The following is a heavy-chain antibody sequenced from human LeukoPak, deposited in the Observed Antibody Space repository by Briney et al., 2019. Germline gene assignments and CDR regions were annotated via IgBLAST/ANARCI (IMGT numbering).Heavy chain of an antibody. J-gene: IGHJ5*02. V-gene: IGHV4-4*07. Sequence: PSKTLSLTCTVSGGSISSYYWSWIRQPAGKGLEWIGRIYTSGSTNYNPSLKSRVTISLDMSKNQFSLKLNSVTAADTAVYYCAREGQWLPDWFDPWGQGTLVTVSS. D-gene: IGHD6-19*01. CDR3: AREGQWLPDWFDP. CDR1: GGSISSYY. CDR2: IYTSGST.